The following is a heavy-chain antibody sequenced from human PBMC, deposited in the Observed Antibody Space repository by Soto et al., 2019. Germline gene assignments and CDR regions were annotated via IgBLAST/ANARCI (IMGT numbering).Heavy chain of an antibody. J-gene: IGHJ4*02. CDR1: GDSLKNHY. CDR3: DRSSMVPVDYFDF. Sequence: SETLSLTCSVSGDSLKNHYWAWIRHSPGKGLEWIGNIYDSGSTNYSPALKSRVSMSVDTSKNLFSLKMNSVTAADTAVYYCDRSSMVPVDYFDFWGQGTVVNVS. CDR2: IYDSGST. D-gene: IGHD3-10*01. V-gene: IGHV4-59*11.